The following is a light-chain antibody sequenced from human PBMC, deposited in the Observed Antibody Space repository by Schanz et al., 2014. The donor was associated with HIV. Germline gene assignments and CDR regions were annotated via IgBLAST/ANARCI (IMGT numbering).Light chain of an antibody. CDR1: QTVSSS. Sequence: EIVLTQSPDTLSLSPGERATLSCRASQTVSSSSLAWYQQKPGQSPRLLIYGASTRATGIPARFSGSGSGTEFTLAISSLQSEDVAVYYCQQYNNWPQTFGQGTKLAIK. CDR2: GAS. V-gene: IGKV3-15*01. CDR3: QQYNNWPQT. J-gene: IGKJ1*01.